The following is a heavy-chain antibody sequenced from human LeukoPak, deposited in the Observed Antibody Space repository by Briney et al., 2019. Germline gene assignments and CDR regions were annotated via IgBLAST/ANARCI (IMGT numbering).Heavy chain of an antibody. D-gene: IGHD6-13*01. V-gene: IGHV4-4*07. CDR2: IYTSGST. J-gene: IGHJ4*02. CDR1: GYSISSGYY. Sequence: SETLSLTCTVSGYSISSGYYWSWIRQPAGKGLEWIGRIYTSGSTNYNPSLKSRVTMSVDTSKNQFSLKLSSVTAADTAVYYCARDLGYSSSWLSYYFDYWGQGTLVIVSS. CDR3: ARDLGYSSSWLSYYFDY.